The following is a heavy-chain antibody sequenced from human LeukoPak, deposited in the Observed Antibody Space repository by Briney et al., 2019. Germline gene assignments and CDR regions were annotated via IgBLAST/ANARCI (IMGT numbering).Heavy chain of an antibody. CDR3: ASGDYYFDY. CDR2: ISYDGSNK. Sequence: GGSLRLSCAASGFTFSSYAMHWVRQAPGKGLEWVAVISYDGSNKYYADSVKGRFTISRDNAKNSLYLQMNSLRAEDTAVYYCASGDYYFDYWGQGTLVTVSS. V-gene: IGHV3-30*04. CDR1: GFTFSSYA. J-gene: IGHJ4*02.